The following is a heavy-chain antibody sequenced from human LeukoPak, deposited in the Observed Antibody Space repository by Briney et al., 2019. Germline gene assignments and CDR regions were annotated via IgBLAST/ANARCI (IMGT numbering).Heavy chain of an antibody. D-gene: IGHD5-18*01. CDR1: GFTFSSYS. J-gene: IGHJ3*02. V-gene: IGHV3-21*01. CDR3: ARDRRRGYSYGYGAGAFDI. Sequence: PGGSLRLSCAASGFTFSSYSMNWVRQAPGKGLEWVSSISSSSSYIYYADSVKGRFTISRDTAKNSLYLQMNSLRAEDTAVYYCARDRRRGYSYGYGAGAFDIWGQGTMVTVSS. CDR2: ISSSSSYI.